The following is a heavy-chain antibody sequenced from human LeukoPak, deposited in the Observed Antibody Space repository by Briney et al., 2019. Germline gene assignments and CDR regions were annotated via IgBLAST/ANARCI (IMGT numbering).Heavy chain of an antibody. CDR1: GFTFSSYA. D-gene: IGHD6-19*01. Sequence: PGRSLRLSCAASGFTFSSYAMHWVRQAPGKGLEWVAVISYDGSNKYYADSVEGRFTISRDNSKNTLYLQMNSLRAEDTAVYYCARRHSSGWLDYWGQGTLVTVSS. CDR2: ISYDGSNK. CDR3: ARRHSSGWLDY. J-gene: IGHJ4*02. V-gene: IGHV3-30-3*01.